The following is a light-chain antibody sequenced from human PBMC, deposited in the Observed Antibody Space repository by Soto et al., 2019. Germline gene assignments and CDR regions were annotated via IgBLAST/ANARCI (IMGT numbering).Light chain of an antibody. J-gene: IGLJ2*01. CDR3: SSYTSSSTSVV. CDR2: EVS. V-gene: IGLV2-14*01. Sequence: QSVLTQPASVSGSPGQSITISCTGTSSDVGGYNYVSWYQQHPGKAPKLMIYEVSNRPSGVSNRFSGSKSGNTASPTISGLQAEDEADYYCSSYTSSSTSVVFGGGTKLTVL. CDR1: SSDVGGYNY.